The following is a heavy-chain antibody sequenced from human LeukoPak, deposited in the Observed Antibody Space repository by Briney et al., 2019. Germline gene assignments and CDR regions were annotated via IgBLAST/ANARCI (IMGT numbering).Heavy chain of an antibody. CDR1: GFTFSNYG. CDR3: AREGMGTTFSAWFDP. J-gene: IGHJ5*02. D-gene: IGHD1-7*01. CDR2: VSSDGSID. Sequence: GGSLRLSCAASGFTFSNYGMHWVRQAPGKGLEWVAVVSSDGSIDYYADSVRGRFTVSRDNSKNALYLQFNSLRPEDTAVYYCAREGMGTTFSAWFDPWGQGTLVTVSS. V-gene: IGHV3-30*03.